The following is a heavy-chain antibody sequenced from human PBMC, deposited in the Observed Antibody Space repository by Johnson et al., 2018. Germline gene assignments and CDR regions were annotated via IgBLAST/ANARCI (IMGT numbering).Heavy chain of an antibody. CDR2: GYSDCGT. CDR3: VRGYRGDV. J-gene: IGHJ6*04. D-gene: IGHD5-12*01. V-gene: IGHV3-53*01. Sequence: VQLVESGGGLIQPGGSLRLSCAASGFSVSTNDLNWVRQAPGKGLEWVSVGYSDCGTSYADSVKGRFTISRDNSKNTLYLQLNSLRVEDTAVYYCVRGYRGDVWGKGTTVTVSS. CDR1: GFSVSTND.